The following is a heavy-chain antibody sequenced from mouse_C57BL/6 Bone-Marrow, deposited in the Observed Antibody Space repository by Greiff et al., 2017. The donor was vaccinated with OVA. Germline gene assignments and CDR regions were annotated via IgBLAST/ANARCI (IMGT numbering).Heavy chain of an antibody. CDR2: ISYDGSN. V-gene: IGHV3-6*01. J-gene: IGHJ4*01. CDR3: ARELYSTHAMDY. D-gene: IGHD2-5*01. Sequence: EVQLQQSGPGLVKPSQSLSLTCSVTGYSITSGYYWNWIRQFPGNKLEWMGYISYDGSNNYNPSLKNRISITRDTSKNQFFLKLDSVTTEDTATYYCARELYSTHAMDYWGQGTSVTVSS. CDR1: GYSITSGYY.